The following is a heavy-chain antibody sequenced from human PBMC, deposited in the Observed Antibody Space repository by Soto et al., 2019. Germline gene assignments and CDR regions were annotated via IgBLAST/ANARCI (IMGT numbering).Heavy chain of an antibody. CDR3: VRDLGTGTDY. CDR1: GDSISSSNW. CDR2: IYHSGSS. V-gene: IGHV4-4*02. J-gene: IGHJ4*02. D-gene: IGHD1-1*01. Sequence: PSETLSLTCVVSGDSISSSNWWSWVRQPPGKGLEWIGEIYHSGSSTYNPSLKGRVTISIGTSKNQFSLNLNSVTAADTALYYCVRDLGTGTDYWGQGSLVTVSS.